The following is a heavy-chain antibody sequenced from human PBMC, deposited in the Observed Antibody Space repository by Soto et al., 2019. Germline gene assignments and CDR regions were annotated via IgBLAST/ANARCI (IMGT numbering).Heavy chain of an antibody. CDR1: GFSLSTSGVG. Sequence: SGPTLVKPTQTLTLTCTFSGFSLSTSGVGVGWIRQPPGKALEWLALIYWNDDKRYSPSLKSRLTITKDTSKNQVVLTMTNMDPVDTATYYCAHRGYSSSWSTEGWFDPWGQGTLVTVSS. J-gene: IGHJ5*02. CDR2: IYWNDDK. D-gene: IGHD6-13*01. V-gene: IGHV2-5*01. CDR3: AHRGYSSSWSTEGWFDP.